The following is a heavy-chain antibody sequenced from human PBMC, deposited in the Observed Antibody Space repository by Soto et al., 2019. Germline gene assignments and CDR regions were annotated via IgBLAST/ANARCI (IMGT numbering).Heavy chain of an antibody. CDR3: ARGALAIQLWSGRYYFDY. CDR2: INHSGST. J-gene: IGHJ4*02. D-gene: IGHD5-18*01. V-gene: IGHV4-34*01. Sequence: TLSLSCSVDVGSFRGYYWSWIRQPPGKGLEWIGEINHSGSTNYNPSLKSRVTISVDTSKNQFSLKLSYVTAADTAVYYCARGALAIQLWSGRYYFDYWGQGTLVTVSS. CDR1: VGSFRGYY.